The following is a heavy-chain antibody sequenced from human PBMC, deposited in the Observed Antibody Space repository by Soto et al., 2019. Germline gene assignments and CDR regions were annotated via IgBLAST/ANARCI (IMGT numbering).Heavy chain of an antibody. V-gene: IGHV1-69*13. CDR2: IIPIFGTA. CDR3: ARLSPRVYDFWTAQDYYYYYGMDV. Sequence: AASVKVSCKASGGTFSSYAISWVRQAPGQGLEWMGGIIPIFGTANYAQKFQGRVTITADESTSTAYMELSSLRSEDTAVYYCARLSPRVYDFWTAQDYYYYYGMDVWGQGTTVTVSS. J-gene: IGHJ6*02. CDR1: GGTFSSYA. D-gene: IGHD3-3*01.